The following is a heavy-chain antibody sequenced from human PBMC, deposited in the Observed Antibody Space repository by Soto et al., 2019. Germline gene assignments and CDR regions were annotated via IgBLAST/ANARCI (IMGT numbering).Heavy chain of an antibody. V-gene: IGHV1-18*01. CDR3: ARSLGYCISTSCYLYYGMDV. Sequence: QVQLVQSGAEVKKPGASVKVSCKASGYTFTSYGISWVRQAPGQGLEWMGWISAYKGNTNYAQKLQGRVTMTTDTSTSAAEMERRSLRSDDTAVYYWARSLGYCISTSCYLYYGMDVWGQGTTVTVSS. D-gene: IGHD2-2*01. J-gene: IGHJ6*02. CDR1: GYTFTSYG. CDR2: ISAYKGNT.